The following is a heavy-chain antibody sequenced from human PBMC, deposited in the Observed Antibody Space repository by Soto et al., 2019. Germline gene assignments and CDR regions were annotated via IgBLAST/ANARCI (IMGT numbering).Heavy chain of an antibody. V-gene: IGHV3-30*18. D-gene: IGHD6-6*01. CDR2: VSYDGNSQ. CDR1: GFTFSGFG. CDR3: AKGGVCSTSDLVDS. Sequence: QVHLVESGGGVVQPGRSLRLSCAASGFTFSGFGMHWVRQAPGKGLEWVALVSYDGNSQYYVDSVKGRFTISRDNSKNPLFLQMNGLRVEDTAVYYCAKGGVCSTSDLVDSWGQGTLVTVSS. J-gene: IGHJ4*02.